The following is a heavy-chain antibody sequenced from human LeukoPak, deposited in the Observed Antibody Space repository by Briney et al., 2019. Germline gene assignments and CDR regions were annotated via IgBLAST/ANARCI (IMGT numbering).Heavy chain of an antibody. Sequence: SETLSLTCAVYGGSFSGYYWSWIRQPPGKGLEWIGEINHSGSTNYNPSLKSRVTISVDTSKNQFSLKLSSVTAADTAVYYCARLGLWFGKLGYGYWGQGTLVTVSS. V-gene: IGHV4-34*01. J-gene: IGHJ4*02. D-gene: IGHD3-10*01. CDR1: GGSFSGYY. CDR2: INHSGST. CDR3: ARLGLWFGKLGYGY.